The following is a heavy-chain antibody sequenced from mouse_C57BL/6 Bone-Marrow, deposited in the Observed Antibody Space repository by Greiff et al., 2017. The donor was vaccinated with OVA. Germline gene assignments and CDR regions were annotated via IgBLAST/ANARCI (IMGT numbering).Heavy chain of an antibody. V-gene: IGHV14-3*01. D-gene: IGHD2-2*01. Sequence: VQLQQSVAELVRPGASVKLSCTASGFTIKNTYMHWVKQRPEQGLEWIGRIDPANGNTKYAPKFQGKATITADTSSNTAYLQLSSLTSEDTAIYYCAMVTTDYWGQGTTLTVSS. J-gene: IGHJ2*01. CDR1: GFTIKNTY. CDR2: IDPANGNT. CDR3: AMVTTDY.